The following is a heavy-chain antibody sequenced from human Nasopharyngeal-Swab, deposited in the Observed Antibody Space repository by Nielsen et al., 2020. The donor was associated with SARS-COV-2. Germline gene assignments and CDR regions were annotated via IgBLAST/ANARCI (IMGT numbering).Heavy chain of an antibody. V-gene: IGHV4-59*01. Sequence: SETLSLTCTVSGGSISSYYWSWIRQPPGKGLEWIGYIYYSGSTNYNPSLKSRVTISVDTSKNQFSLKLSSATAADTAVYYCARESGGDSGWFDPWGQGTLVTVSS. J-gene: IGHJ5*02. CDR3: ARESGGDSGWFDP. D-gene: IGHD5-12*01. CDR1: GGSISSYY. CDR2: IYYSGST.